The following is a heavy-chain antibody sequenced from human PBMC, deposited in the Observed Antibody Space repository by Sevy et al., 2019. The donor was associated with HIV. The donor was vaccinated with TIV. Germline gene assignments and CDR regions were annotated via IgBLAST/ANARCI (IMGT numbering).Heavy chain of an antibody. D-gene: IGHD3-3*01. Sequence: GGSLRLSCAASGFTFSSYEMNWVRQAPGKGLEWVSYISSSGSTIYYADSVRGRFTIPRDNAKKSLYLQMNSLRAEDTAVYYCAKRGGQYDLGMDVWGQGTTVTVSS. CDR1: GFTFSSYE. J-gene: IGHJ6*02. V-gene: IGHV3-48*03. CDR3: AKRGGQYDLGMDV. CDR2: ISSSGSTI.